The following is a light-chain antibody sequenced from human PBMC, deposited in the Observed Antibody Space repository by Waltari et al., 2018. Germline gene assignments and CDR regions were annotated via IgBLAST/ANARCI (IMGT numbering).Light chain of an antibody. CDR3: QQYYTSPQLT. CDR1: QSVLYSSNNKNY. J-gene: IGKJ4*01. Sequence: DIVMTQSPDSLAVSLGERATINCKSSQSVLYSSNNKNYLAWYQQKPGQPPKRLIYWAPTRESGVPDRVSGSGSGTDFTLSISSLQAEDVAVYYCQQYYTSPQLTFGGGTKVEIK. V-gene: IGKV4-1*01. CDR2: WAP.